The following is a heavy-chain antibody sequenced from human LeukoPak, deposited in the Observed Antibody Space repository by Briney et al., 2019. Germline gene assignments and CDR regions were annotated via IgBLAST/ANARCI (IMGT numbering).Heavy chain of an antibody. Sequence: PGGSLRLSCAASGFTFSSYSMNWVRQAPGKGLEWVSSISSSSSYIYYADSVRGRFTISRDNAKDSLYLQMNSLRAEDTAVYYCARDRGSSTLNWFDPWGQGTLVTVSS. CDR3: ARDRGSSTLNWFDP. CDR2: ISSSSSYI. D-gene: IGHD2-2*01. CDR1: GFTFSSYS. V-gene: IGHV3-21*01. J-gene: IGHJ5*02.